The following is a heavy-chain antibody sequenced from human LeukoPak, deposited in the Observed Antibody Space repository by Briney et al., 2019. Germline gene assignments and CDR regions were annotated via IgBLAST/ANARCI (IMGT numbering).Heavy chain of an antibody. CDR2: ISAYNGNT. CDR1: GYTFTSYG. D-gene: IGHD3-3*01. Sequence: ASVKVSCKSSGYTFTSYGISWVRPAPGQGLEWMGWISAYNGNTNYAQKLQGRVTMTTDTSTSTAYMELRSLRSDDTAVYYCARVTIFGVVIDGWFDPWGQGTLVTVSS. CDR3: ARVTIFGVVIDGWFDP. J-gene: IGHJ5*02. V-gene: IGHV1-18*01.